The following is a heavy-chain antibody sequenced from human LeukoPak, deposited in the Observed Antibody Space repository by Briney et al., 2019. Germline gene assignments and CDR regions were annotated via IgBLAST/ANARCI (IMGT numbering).Heavy chain of an antibody. D-gene: IGHD5-24*01. Sequence: PGGSLRLSCAASGFTFSSYGMHWVRQAPGKGLEWVAVISYDGSNKYYADSVKGRFTISRDNSKNTLYLQMNSLRAEDTAVYYCAKSVEMADPYDAFDIWGQGTMVTVSS. J-gene: IGHJ3*02. V-gene: IGHV3-30*18. CDR1: GFTFSSYG. CDR2: ISYDGSNK. CDR3: AKSVEMADPYDAFDI.